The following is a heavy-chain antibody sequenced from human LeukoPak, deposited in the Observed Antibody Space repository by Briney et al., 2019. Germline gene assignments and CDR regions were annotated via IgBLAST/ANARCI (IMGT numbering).Heavy chain of an antibody. CDR1: GFPFSSYS. CDR2: ISSSSSYI. CDR3: ARATGRYRGYDWHY. D-gene: IGHD5-12*01. Sequence: GSLRLSCAASGFPFSSYSMNWVRQAPGKGLEWVSSISSSSSYIYYADSVKGRFTISRDNAKYSLYLQMSSLRAEHTAVDYCARATGRYRGYDWHYWGQGTLVTVSS. V-gene: IGHV3-21*01. J-gene: IGHJ4*02.